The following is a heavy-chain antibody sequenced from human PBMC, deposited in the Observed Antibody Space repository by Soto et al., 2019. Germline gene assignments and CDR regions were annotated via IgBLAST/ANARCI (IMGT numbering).Heavy chain of an antibody. CDR1: GFTFSSYG. CDR3: AKDSIQQQLGRNNWFDR. V-gene: IGHV3-30*18. D-gene: IGHD6-13*01. Sequence: GGSLRLSCAASGFTFSSYGMYWVRQAPGKGLEWVAVISHDGSNKYYADSVKGRFTISRDNSKSTLYLQMNSLRAEDTAVYYCAKDSIQQQLGRNNWFDRWGQGTLVTVSS. CDR2: ISHDGSNK. J-gene: IGHJ5*02.